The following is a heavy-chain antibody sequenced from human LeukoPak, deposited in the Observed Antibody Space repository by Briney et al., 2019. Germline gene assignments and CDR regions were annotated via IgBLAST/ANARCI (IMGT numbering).Heavy chain of an antibody. V-gene: IGHV3-48*01. CDR1: GFTFSTYN. Sequence: GGSLRLSCAASGFTFSTYNMNWVRQAPGKGLEWVSYITFSSSTIYYADSVKGRFTISRDNAKNSLYLQMNSLRAEDTAVYYCARRGGQGDHVWGTYVYWGQGILVTVSS. CDR3: ARRGGQGDHVWGTYVY. D-gene: IGHD3-16*01. J-gene: IGHJ4*02. CDR2: ITFSSSTI.